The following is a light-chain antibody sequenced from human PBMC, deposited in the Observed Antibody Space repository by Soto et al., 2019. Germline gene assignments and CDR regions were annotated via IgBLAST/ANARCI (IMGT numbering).Light chain of an antibody. CDR3: QQYATDPLT. Sequence: EIVLTQSPGTLSLSPGERATLSCRASHYVSSDFLAWYQHKSGQAPRLLIHGASNRATGIPARFSGSGSGTDFTLTISRLEPEDFVAYYCQQYATDPLTFGGGTKVEIK. J-gene: IGKJ4*01. CDR2: GAS. CDR1: HYVSSDF. V-gene: IGKV3-20*01.